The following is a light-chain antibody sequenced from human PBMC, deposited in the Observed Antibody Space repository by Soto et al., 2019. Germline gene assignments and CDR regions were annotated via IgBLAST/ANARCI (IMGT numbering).Light chain of an antibody. J-gene: IGKJ2*01. CDR1: QSVSSSF. CDR3: LLYWGSPPYT. CDR2: AAS. Sequence: EIVLTQSPGTLSLSPGERATLSCRASQSVSSSFLTWYRQKPGQPPRVLIYAASIRAAGSPDRFRGSGSGAAFTLTISRLQREDVAVYYYLLYWGSPPYTFGQGTKLEIK. V-gene: IGKV3-20*01.